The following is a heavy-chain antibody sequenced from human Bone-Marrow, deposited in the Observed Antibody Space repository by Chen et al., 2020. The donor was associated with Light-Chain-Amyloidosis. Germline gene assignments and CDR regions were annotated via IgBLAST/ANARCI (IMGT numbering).Heavy chain of an antibody. V-gene: IGHV4-38-2*02. J-gene: IGHJ6*02. CDR1: GFSISGGYY. CDR3: AREEHANWIYYAMDV. CDR2: IYHSGST. Sequence: QVQLQESGPGLVKPSETLSLTCAVSGFSISGGYYWGWIRQPPGKGLEWIGSIYHSGSTYYNPSLKSRVTISADTSTNQLSLRLSSVTAADAAVYYCAREEHANWIYYAMDVWGQGTTVTVSS. D-gene: IGHD1-1*01.